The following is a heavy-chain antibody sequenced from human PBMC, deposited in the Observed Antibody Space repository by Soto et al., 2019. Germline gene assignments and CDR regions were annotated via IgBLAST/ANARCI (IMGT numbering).Heavy chain of an antibody. CDR1: GFTFSLYA. J-gene: IGHJ6*02. V-gene: IGHV3-23*01. CDR2: ISASGGHS. CDR3: AKTDDFWSGSIPAGGV. Sequence: PGGSLRLSCAASGFTFSLYAVSWVRQAPGKGLEWVSAISASGGHSLYADSVKGRFTISRDNSKNTLYLQMNSLRAEDTAVYYCAKTDDFWSGSIPAGGVWGQGTTVTVSS. D-gene: IGHD3-3*01.